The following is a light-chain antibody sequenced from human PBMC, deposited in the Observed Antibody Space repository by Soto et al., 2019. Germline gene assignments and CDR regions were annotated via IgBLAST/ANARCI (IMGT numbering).Light chain of an antibody. V-gene: IGLV2-14*03. J-gene: IGLJ3*02. Sequence: QSVLTQPASVSGSPGQSITISCTGTSSDVGAYNYVSWYQQHPGKAPKLMIYEVINRPSGVSNRFSGSKSANTASLTISGLQTGDQDDYYCSSYTSSSTWLFGGGTKLTVL. CDR1: SSDVGAYNY. CDR2: EVI. CDR3: SSYTSSSTWL.